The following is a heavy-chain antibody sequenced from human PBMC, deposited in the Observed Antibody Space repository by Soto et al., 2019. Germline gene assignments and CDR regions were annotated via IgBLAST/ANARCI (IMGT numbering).Heavy chain of an antibody. Sequence: QVQLVESGGGVVQPGRSLRLSCAASGFTFSSYGMHWVRQAPGKGLEWVAVISYDGSNKYYADSVKGRFTIPRDNSKNTLYLQMNSLRAEDTAVYYCAKDSDLLLWFGELLSGPFDYWGQGTLVTVSS. CDR2: ISYDGSNK. V-gene: IGHV3-30*18. CDR3: AKDSDLLLWFGELLSGPFDY. J-gene: IGHJ4*02. D-gene: IGHD3-10*01. CDR1: GFTFSSYG.